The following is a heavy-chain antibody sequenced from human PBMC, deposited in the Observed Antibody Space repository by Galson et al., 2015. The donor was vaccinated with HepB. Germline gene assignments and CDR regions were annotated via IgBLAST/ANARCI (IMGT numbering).Heavy chain of an antibody. D-gene: IGHD6-13*01. CDR2: IKQDGSEK. Sequence: SLRLSCAASGFTFSSYWMSWVRQAPGKGLEWVANIKQDGSEKYYVDSVKGRFTISRDNSKNTLYLQMNSLRAEDTAVYYCARPLSYSSSWYYFDYWGQGTLVTVSS. CDR1: GFTFSSYW. V-gene: IGHV3-7*01. CDR3: ARPLSYSSSWYYFDY. J-gene: IGHJ4*02.